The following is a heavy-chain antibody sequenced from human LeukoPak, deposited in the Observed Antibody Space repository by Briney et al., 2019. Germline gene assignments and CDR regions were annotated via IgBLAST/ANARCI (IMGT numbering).Heavy chain of an antibody. J-gene: IGHJ5*02. CDR1: GGSISSYY. Sequence: SETLSLTCTVSGGSISSYYWSWIRQPPGKGLEWIGYIYYSGSTNYNPSLKSRVTISVDTSKNQFSLKLSSVTAADTAVYYCARYEYSSGSGRFDPWGQGTLVTVSS. CDR2: IYYSGST. V-gene: IGHV4-59*08. D-gene: IGHD6-19*01. CDR3: ARYEYSSGSGRFDP.